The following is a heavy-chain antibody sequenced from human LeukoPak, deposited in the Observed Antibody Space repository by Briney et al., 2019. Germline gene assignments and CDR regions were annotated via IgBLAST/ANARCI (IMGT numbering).Heavy chain of an antibody. CDR2: IYYSGST. CDR1: GGSISSGGYY. V-gene: IGHV4-31*03. Sequence: SETLSLTCTVSGGSISSGGYYWSWIRQHPGKGLEWIGYIYYSGSTYYNPSLKSRVTISVDSSKNQFSLKLSSVTAADTAVYYCARVSLVLGAYNWFDPWGQGTLVTVSS. CDR3: ARVSLVLGAYNWFDP. J-gene: IGHJ5*02. D-gene: IGHD2/OR15-2a*01.